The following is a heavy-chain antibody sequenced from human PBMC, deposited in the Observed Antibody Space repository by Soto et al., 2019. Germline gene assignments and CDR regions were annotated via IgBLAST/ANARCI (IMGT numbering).Heavy chain of an antibody. CDR1: GGSISSSSYY. J-gene: IGHJ6*02. V-gene: IGHV4-39*01. CDR3: ARQLVSRYCRGGSCYSNYYYGMDV. Sequence: PSETLSLTCTVSGGSISSSSYYWGWIRQPPGKGLEWIGSIYYSGSTYYNPSLKSRVTISVDTSKNQFSLKLSSVTAADTAVYYCARQLVSRYCRGGSCYSNYYYGMDVWGQGTTVTVSS. D-gene: IGHD2-15*01. CDR2: IYYSGST.